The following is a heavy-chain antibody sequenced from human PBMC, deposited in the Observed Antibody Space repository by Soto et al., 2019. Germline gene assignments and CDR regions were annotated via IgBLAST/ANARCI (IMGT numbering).Heavy chain of an antibody. V-gene: IGHV4-59*01. Sequence: QVQLQESGPGLVKPSETLSLTCTVSGDSISRYYWSWIRLSPGKGLEWIGYIYYRGETNYKPSVKSRVTISVARTKNQFSLKLSSVTAADTALYYCARDQGGEFLKGSGMDVWGQGTTVTVSS. CDR2: IYYRGET. D-gene: IGHD3-10*01. CDR1: GDSISRYY. CDR3: ARDQGGEFLKGSGMDV. J-gene: IGHJ6*02.